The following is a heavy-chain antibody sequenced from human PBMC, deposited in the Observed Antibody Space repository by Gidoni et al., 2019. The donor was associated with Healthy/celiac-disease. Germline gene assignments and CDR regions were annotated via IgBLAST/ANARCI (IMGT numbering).Heavy chain of an antibody. CDR1: GFTFSSYA. D-gene: IGHD3-22*01. Sequence: EVQLLESGGGLVQPGGSLRLSCAASGFTFSSYAMSWVRQAPGKGLEWVSAISGSGSTYYADSVKGRFTISRDNSKNTLYLQMNSLRAEDTAVYYCALHLSGVVITYYFDYWGQGTLVTVSS. J-gene: IGHJ4*02. V-gene: IGHV3-23*01. CDR2: ISGSGST. CDR3: ALHLSGVVITYYFDY.